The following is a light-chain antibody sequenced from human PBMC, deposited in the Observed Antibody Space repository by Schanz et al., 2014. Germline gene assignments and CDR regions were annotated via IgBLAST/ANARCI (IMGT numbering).Light chain of an antibody. CDR3: SSYTTSSTVV. CDR1: SSDVGGYNY. V-gene: IGLV2-8*01. J-gene: IGLJ2*01. Sequence: QSALTQPPSASGSPGQSVTISCTGTSSDVGGYNYVSWYQQHPGKAPKLMIYEVSKRPSGVPDRFSGSKSGNTASLTVSGLQAEDDADYFCSSYTTSSTVVFGGGTKLTVL. CDR2: EVS.